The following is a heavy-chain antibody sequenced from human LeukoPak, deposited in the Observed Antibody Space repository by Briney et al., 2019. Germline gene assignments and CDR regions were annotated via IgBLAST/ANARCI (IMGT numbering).Heavy chain of an antibody. J-gene: IGHJ4*02. V-gene: IGHV4-34*01. CDR3: AREGRVPAAKAYYFDY. CDR2: INHSGST. Sequence: PSETLSLTCAVYGGSFSGYYWSWIRQPPGKGLEWIGEINHSGSTNYNPSLKSRVTISVDTSKNQFSLKLSSVTAADPAVYYCAREGRVPAAKAYYFDYWGQGTLVTVSS. D-gene: IGHD2-2*01. CDR1: GGSFSGYY.